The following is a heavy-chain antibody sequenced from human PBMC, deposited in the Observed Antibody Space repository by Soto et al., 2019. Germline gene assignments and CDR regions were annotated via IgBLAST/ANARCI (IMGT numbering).Heavy chain of an antibody. CDR3: ARGQEGVVATH. J-gene: IGHJ4*02. Sequence: QVQLQQWGAGLLKPSETLSLNCAVTGGSLSGYYWSWIRQPPGKGLEWIGEVKDGGHTNYSPSLRSRAPISSDTSNHPFSLRLTSVTAADTGVYYCARGQEGVVATHWDQGSLVTVSS. CDR1: GGSLSGYY. D-gene: IGHD5-12*01. V-gene: IGHV4-34*01. CDR2: VKDGGHT.